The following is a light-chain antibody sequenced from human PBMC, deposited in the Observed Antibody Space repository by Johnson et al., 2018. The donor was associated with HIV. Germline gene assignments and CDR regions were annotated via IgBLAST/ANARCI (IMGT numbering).Light chain of an antibody. CDR2: DNN. V-gene: IGLV1-51*01. CDR1: SSNIGNNF. J-gene: IGLJ1*01. Sequence: QSVLTQPPSVSAAPGQKVTISCSGSSSNIGNNFVSWYQQLPGTAPKLLISDNNKRPSGIPDRFSGSKSGTSATLVISGLQTGDEDDYYCGTWDTSLSAPYVFGTGTQVAVL. CDR3: GTWDTSLSAPYV.